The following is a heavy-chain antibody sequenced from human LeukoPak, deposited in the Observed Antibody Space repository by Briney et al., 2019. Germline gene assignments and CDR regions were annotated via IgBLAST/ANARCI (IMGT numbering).Heavy chain of an antibody. J-gene: IGHJ4*02. CDR2: INPTGDST. CDR3: AREASGGYFDY. V-gene: IGHV1-46*01. CDR1: GYTFSSYY. D-gene: IGHD4-23*01. Sequence: GASVKASCKAAGYTFSSYYMHWVRQAPGQGLEWVGLINPTGDSTNYAQNFRGRVTMTRDTSTSTVYMDLSILRSEATAVYYCAREASGGYFDYWGQGTLVTVSS.